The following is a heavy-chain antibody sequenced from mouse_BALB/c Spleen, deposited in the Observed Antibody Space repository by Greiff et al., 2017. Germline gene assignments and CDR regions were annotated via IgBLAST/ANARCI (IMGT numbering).Heavy chain of an antibody. CDR2: INPSSGYT. V-gene: IGHV1-4*01. Sequence: VKLVESGAELARPGASVKMSCKASGYTFTSYTMHWVKQRPGQGLEWIGYINPSSGYTNYNQKFKDKATLTADKSSSTAYMQLSSLTSEDSAVYYCAIYYDYEAWFAYWGQGTLVTVSA. CDR1: GYTFTSYT. CDR3: AIYYDYEAWFAY. D-gene: IGHD2-4*01. J-gene: IGHJ3*01.